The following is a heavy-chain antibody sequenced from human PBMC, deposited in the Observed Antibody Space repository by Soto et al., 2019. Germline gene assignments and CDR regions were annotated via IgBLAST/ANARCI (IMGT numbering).Heavy chain of an antibody. Sequence: SETLSLTCTVSGGSISNYYWSWIRQSPGKGLEWIGYIYDTGNTNSNPSLQSRATISMDTSKNQLSLKLSSVTAADTAVYYCARARITMVREVIKYNMDVWGQGTTITVSS. D-gene: IGHD3-10*01. V-gene: IGHV4-59*01. CDR3: ARARITMVREVIKYNMDV. J-gene: IGHJ6*02. CDR2: IYDTGNT. CDR1: GGSISNYY.